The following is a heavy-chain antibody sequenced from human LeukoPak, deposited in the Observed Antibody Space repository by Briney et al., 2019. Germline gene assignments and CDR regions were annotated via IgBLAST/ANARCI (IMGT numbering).Heavy chain of an antibody. CDR2: ISAYNGNT. CDR1: GYTFTSYG. D-gene: IGHD2-2*01. V-gene: IGHV1-18*01. Sequence: ASVKVSCKASGYTFTSYGISWVRQAPGQGLEWMGWISAYNGNTNYAQKLQGRVTMTTDTSTSTAYMELRSLRSDDTAVYYCARTGYCSSTSCYPYYYYGMDVWGQGTTVTASS. J-gene: IGHJ6*02. CDR3: ARTGYCSSTSCYPYYYYGMDV.